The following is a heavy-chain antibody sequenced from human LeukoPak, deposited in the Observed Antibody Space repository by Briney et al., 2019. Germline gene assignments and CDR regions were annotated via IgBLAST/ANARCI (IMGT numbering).Heavy chain of an antibody. J-gene: IGHJ6*02. Sequence: SQTLSLTCATSGDSVSSNSAAWNWIRQSPSRGLEWLGRTYYRSKWYNDYAVSVKSRITINPDTSKNQFSLQLNSVTPEDTAVYYCARGVGTGTTWDYYYGMDVWGQGTTVTVSS. V-gene: IGHV6-1*01. CDR2: TYYRSKWYN. CDR3: ARGVGTGTTWDYYYGMDV. D-gene: IGHD1-7*01. CDR1: GDSVSSNSAA.